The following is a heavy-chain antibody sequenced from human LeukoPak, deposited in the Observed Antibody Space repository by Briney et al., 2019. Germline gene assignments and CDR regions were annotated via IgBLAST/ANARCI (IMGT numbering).Heavy chain of an antibody. V-gene: IGHV4-61*02. J-gene: IGHJ2*01. D-gene: IGHD1-7*01. CDR2: IFASGST. Sequence: PSQTLSLTCTVSGASISSGSYYWNWIRQPAGKGLEWIGRIFASGSTNYNPSLKSRVTISLDTSKNQLSLKLSSVTAADTAVYYCARVNGTLGHWYFDLWGRGTLVTVSS. CDR3: ARVNGTLGHWYFDL. CDR1: GASISSGSYY.